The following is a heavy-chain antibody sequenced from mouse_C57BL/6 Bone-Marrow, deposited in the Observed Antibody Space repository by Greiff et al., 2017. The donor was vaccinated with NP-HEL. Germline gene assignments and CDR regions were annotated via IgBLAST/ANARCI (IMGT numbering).Heavy chain of an antibody. D-gene: IGHD6-1*01. CDR1: GYTFSTSW. V-gene: IGHV1-82*01. Sequence: QVQLQQSGPELVKPGASVKISCKASGYTFSTSWMHWMKQRPGKGLEWIGRIYPGDGDTHYSGKFEGKATLTADKSSNSAYMQLSSLTSEDAAVSFCARGRSWGAFFEYWGQGTALTVST. CDR2: IYPGDGDT. CDR3: ARGRSWGAFFEY. J-gene: IGHJ2*01.